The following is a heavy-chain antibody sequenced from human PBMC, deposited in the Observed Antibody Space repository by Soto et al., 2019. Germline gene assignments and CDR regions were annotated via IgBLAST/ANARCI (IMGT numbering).Heavy chain of an antibody. CDR2: ISSSGSTI. V-gene: IGHV3-48*03. CDR1: GLTFSSYE. CDR3: ARDRLGYCSGGSCYQTPTHFDY. Sequence: PVGSLRLSCAASGLTFSSYEMNWVRQAPGKGLGWVSYISSSGSTIYYADSVKGRFTISRDNAKNSLYLQMNSLRAEDTAVYYCARDRLGYCSGGSCYQTPTHFDYWGQGTLVTVSS. D-gene: IGHD2-15*01. J-gene: IGHJ4*02.